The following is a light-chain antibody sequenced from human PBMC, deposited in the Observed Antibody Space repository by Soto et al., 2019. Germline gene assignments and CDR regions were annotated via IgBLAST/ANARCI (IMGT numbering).Light chain of an antibody. J-gene: IGKJ3*01. Sequence: DIQMTQSPSSLSASVGDRVSITCRASQSIRSHLNWFQHKPGKAPKVLIYGASSLQGGVPSRFSGSGSGTDFTLTIKSLLPEDFATYYCQQSFSSPFTFGPGTKVDVK. CDR2: GAS. CDR3: QQSFSSPFT. V-gene: IGKV1-39*01. CDR1: QSIRSH.